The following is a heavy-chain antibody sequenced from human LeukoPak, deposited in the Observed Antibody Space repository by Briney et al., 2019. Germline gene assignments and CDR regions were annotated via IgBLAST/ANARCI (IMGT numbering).Heavy chain of an antibody. CDR3: ARVLRYGDYDY. J-gene: IGHJ4*02. D-gene: IGHD4-17*01. CDR1: GYTFTGYY. V-gene: IGHV1-2*02. Sequence: ASVKVSCKASGYTFTGYYMHWVRQAPGQGLEWMGWINPNSGGTNYAQKFQGRVTITADKSTSTAYMELSSLRSEDTAVYYCARVLRYGDYDYWGQGTLVTVSS. CDR2: INPNSGGT.